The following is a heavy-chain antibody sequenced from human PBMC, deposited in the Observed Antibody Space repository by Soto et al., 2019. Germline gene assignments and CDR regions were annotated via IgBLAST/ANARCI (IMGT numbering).Heavy chain of an antibody. D-gene: IGHD4-17*01. Sequence: ASLKVACKTAGSTFTSYDMHCGRRTPGQGLEWMGIIDPSGGSTSYAQKFQGRVTMTRDTSTSTVYMELGSLRSEDTAVYYCGRDRTTVTYYGMDVWGQGTTVTVSS. J-gene: IGHJ6*02. CDR3: GRDRTTVTYYGMDV. CDR2: IDPSGGST. CDR1: GSTFTSYD. V-gene: IGHV1-46*01.